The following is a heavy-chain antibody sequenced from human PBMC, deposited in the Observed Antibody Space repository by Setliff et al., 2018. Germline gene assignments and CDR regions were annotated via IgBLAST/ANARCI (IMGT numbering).Heavy chain of an antibody. CDR3: ARAGPTVTFFRVLVISWWDP. CDR2: FHTGGST. V-gene: IGHV4-61*09. J-gene: IGHJ5*02. Sequence: SETLSLTCTVSGDSISSGSYYWTWIRQPAGKGLEWIGHFHTGGSTNYNRSLRSRVSISVDTSKNQFSLKLSSVTAADTATYYCARAGPTVTFFRVLVISWWDPWGQGSLVTRLL. D-gene: IGHD3-3*01. CDR1: GDSISSGSYY.